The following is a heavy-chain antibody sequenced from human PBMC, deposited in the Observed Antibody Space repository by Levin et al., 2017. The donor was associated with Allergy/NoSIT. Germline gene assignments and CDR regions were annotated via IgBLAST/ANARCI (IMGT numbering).Heavy chain of an antibody. J-gene: IGHJ5*02. Sequence: SQTLSLTCAISGDSVSSNSAAWNWIRQSPSRGLEWLGRTYYRSKWYNDYAVSVKSRITINPDTSKNQFSLQLNSVTPEDTAVYYCASEAAAGSRIPEYNWFDPWGQGTLVTVSS. CDR3: ASEAAAGSRIPEYNWFDP. CDR1: GDSVSSNSAA. V-gene: IGHV6-1*01. D-gene: IGHD6-13*01. CDR2: TYYRSKWYN.